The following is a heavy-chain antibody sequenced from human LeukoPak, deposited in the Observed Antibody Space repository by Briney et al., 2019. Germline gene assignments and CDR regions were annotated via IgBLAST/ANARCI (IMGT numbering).Heavy chain of an antibody. V-gene: IGHV1-69*06. CDR2: ILPIFGTA. Sequence: SVKVSCQASGGIFSSYAISWVRQAPGQGVEWVGGILPIFGTANYAQKFQGRVTITADKATSTAYMELSSMRSEDTAVYYCARVTIREGFNSGYDFGLEWFDPWGQGTLVTVSS. CDR1: GGIFSSYA. D-gene: IGHD5-12*01. J-gene: IGHJ5*02. CDR3: ARVTIREGFNSGYDFGLEWFDP.